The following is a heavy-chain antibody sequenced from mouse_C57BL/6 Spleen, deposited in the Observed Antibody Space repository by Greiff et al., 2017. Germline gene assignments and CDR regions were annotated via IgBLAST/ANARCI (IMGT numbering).Heavy chain of an antibody. D-gene: IGHD2-5*01. Sequence: VQLQQSGAELVKPGASVKISCKASGYAFSSYWMNWVKQRPGTGLEWIGQIYPGDGDTNYNGTFKGKATLTADKSSSTAYMQRSSLTSEDTADYFCARSDACDSNYEDWVAYWGQGTLVTVSA. J-gene: IGHJ3*01. CDR1: GYAFSSYW. CDR2: IYPGDGDT. CDR3: ARSDACDSNYEDWVAY. V-gene: IGHV1-80*01.